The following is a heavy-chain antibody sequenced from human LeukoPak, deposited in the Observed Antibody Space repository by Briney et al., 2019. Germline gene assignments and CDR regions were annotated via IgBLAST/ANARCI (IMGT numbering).Heavy chain of an antibody. CDR2: IYYSGST. Sequence: SETLSLTCTVSGDSISTSNSYWGWIRQPPGKGLEWIGYIYYSGSTNYNPSLKSRVTISVDTSKNQFSLKLSSVTAADTAVYYCARDKSGSYYWFDPWGQGTLVTVSS. V-gene: IGHV4-61*01. J-gene: IGHJ5*02. D-gene: IGHD1-26*01. CDR3: ARDKSGSYYWFDP. CDR1: GDSISTSNSY.